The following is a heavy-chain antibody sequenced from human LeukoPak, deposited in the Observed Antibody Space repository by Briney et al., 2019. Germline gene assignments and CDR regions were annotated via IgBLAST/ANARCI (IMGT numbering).Heavy chain of an antibody. J-gene: IGHJ4*02. D-gene: IGHD3-9*01. CDR2: ISSNGGST. Sequence: GGSLRLSCAASGFTFSSYAMHWVRQAPGKGLEYVSAISSNGGSTYYANSVKGRFTISRDNSKNTLYPQMGSLRAEDMAVYYCARAPPPNYDILTGYYPSVYFDYWGQGTLVTVSS. V-gene: IGHV3-64*01. CDR3: ARAPPPNYDILTGYYPSVYFDY. CDR1: GFTFSSYA.